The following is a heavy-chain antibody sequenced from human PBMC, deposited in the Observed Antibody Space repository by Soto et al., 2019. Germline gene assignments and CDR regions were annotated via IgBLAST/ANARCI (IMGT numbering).Heavy chain of an antibody. CDR2: IKSKTDGGTT. V-gene: IGHV3-15*01. CDR1: GITFSNVW. D-gene: IGHD6-6*01. CDR3: TTGRFSSSLYFDS. Sequence: EVQLVESGGGLVKPGGTLRVSCAASGITFSNVWMTWVRQAPGKGLEGVGRIKSKTDGGTTDYGAPVRGRFTISRDDSKNTLYLQMNSLKTEDPAVYYCTTGRFSSSLYFDSWGQGTLVTVSS. J-gene: IGHJ4*02.